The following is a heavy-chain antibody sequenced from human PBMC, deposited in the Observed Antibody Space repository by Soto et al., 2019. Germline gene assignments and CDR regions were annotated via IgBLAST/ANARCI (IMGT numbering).Heavy chain of an antibody. CDR3: TTSGPPVGELEWLLYKTGVYYYYYGMDV. J-gene: IGHJ6*02. V-gene: IGHV3-15*07. CDR1: GFTFSNAW. Sequence: GGSLRLSCAASGFTFSNAWMNWVRQAPGKGLEWVGRIKSKTDGGTTDYAAPVKGRFTISRDDSKNTLYLQRNSLKTGDTAVYYCTTSGPPVGELEWLLYKTGVYYYYYGMDVWGQGTTVTVSS. CDR2: IKSKTDGGTT. D-gene: IGHD3-3*01.